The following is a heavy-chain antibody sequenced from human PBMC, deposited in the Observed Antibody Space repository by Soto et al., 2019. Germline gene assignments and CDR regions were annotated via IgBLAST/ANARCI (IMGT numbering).Heavy chain of an antibody. Sequence: QVQLVQSGAEVKKPGASVKVSCKASGYTFTASYMHWVRQAPGQGLEWMGIIDPSGGSTSYSQKFQGRVTMTRDTSTSTVYMELNSLRSEDTAVFYCARASGHYSRSDAFDKWGQGTMVTVSS. J-gene: IGHJ3*02. CDR3: ARASGHYSRSDAFDK. CDR1: GYTFTASY. D-gene: IGHD1-26*01. V-gene: IGHV1-46*01. CDR2: IDPSGGST.